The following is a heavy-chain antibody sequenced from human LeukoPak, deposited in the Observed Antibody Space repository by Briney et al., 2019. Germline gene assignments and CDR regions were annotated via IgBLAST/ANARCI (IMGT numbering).Heavy chain of an antibody. CDR3: ASPITSDDAFDI. V-gene: IGHV7-4-1*02. CDR2: INTNTGNP. Sequence: ASVKVSCQASGYTFTGYYMHWVRQAPGQGFEWMGWINTNTGNPTYDQGFTGRFVFSLDTSVSTAHLQISSLKAEDTAVYYCASPITSDDAFDIWGQGTMVTVSS. J-gene: IGHJ3*02. CDR1: GYTFTGYY.